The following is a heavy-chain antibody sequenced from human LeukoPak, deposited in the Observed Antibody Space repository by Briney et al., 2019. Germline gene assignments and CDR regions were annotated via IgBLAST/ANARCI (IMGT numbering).Heavy chain of an antibody. J-gene: IGHJ4*02. Sequence: GGSLRLSCAASGFTVSSNYMSWVRQAPGKGLEWVSVIYSGGSTYYADSVKGRFTISRDNSKNTLYLQVNSLRAEDTAVYYCARARVGYSSGWSYYFDYWGQGTLVTVSS. V-gene: IGHV3-66*02. CDR3: ARARVGYSSGWSYYFDY. CDR1: GFTVSSNY. D-gene: IGHD6-19*01. CDR2: IYSGGST.